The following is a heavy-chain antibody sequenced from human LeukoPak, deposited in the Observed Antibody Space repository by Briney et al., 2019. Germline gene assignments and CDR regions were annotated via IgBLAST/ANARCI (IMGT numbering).Heavy chain of an antibody. CDR1: GGSISSSSYY. V-gene: IGHV4-39*01. J-gene: IGHJ6*03. Sequence: SETLSLTCTVSGGSISSSSYYWGWIRQPPGKGLEWIGSIYYSGSTYYNPSLKSRVTISVDTSKNQFSLKLSSVTAADTAVYYCARRGIGIADRYYYYYMDVWGKGTTVTISS. CDR2: IYYSGST. CDR3: ARRGIGIADRYYYYYMDV. D-gene: IGHD6-13*01.